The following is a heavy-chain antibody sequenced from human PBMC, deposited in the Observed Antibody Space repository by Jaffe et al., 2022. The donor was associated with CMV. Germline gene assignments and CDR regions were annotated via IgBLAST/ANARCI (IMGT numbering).Heavy chain of an antibody. J-gene: IGHJ5*02. CDR2: IYYSGST. Sequence: QLQLQESGPGLVKPSETLSLTCTVSGGSISSSSYYWGWIRQPPGKGLEWIGSIYYSGSTYYNPSLKSRVTISVDTSKNQFSLKLSSVTAADTAVYYCAREVAATRVDRFDPWGQGTLVTVSS. D-gene: IGHD2-15*01. CDR1: GGSISSSSYY. CDR3: AREVAATRVDRFDP. V-gene: IGHV4-39*01.